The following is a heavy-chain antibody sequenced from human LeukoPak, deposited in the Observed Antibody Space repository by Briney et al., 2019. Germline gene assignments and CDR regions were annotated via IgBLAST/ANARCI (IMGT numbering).Heavy chain of an antibody. CDR3: AKDAMVRGVINHYFDY. Sequence: GGSLRLSCAASGFTFDDYAMHWVRQAPGKGLEWVSGISWNSGSIGYADSVKGRFTISRDNAKNSLYLQMNSLRAEDTALYYCAKDAMVRGVINHYFDYWGQGTLVTVSS. J-gene: IGHJ4*02. D-gene: IGHD3-10*01. CDR1: GFTFDDYA. V-gene: IGHV3-9*01. CDR2: ISWNSGSI.